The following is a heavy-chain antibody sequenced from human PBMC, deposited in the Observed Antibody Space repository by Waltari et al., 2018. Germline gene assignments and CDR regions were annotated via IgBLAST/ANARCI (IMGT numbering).Heavy chain of an antibody. CDR3: SRGGSYINS. Sequence: DVQLVESGGGSVQPGGSLRLSCVASNFTFSRYWMSWVRQAPGEGLGWVANIRHDGDAKDYVDSVKGRFTISRDNAKNSLFLQMNSLKAEDTAVYYCSRGGSYINSWGQGTRVTVSS. CDR2: IRHDGDAK. CDR1: NFTFSRYW. V-gene: IGHV3-7*04. J-gene: IGHJ5*02. D-gene: IGHD3-16*01.